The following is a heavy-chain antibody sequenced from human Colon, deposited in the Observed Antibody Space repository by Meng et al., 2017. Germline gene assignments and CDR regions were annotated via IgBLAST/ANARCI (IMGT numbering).Heavy chain of an antibody. J-gene: IGHJ4*02. D-gene: IGHD3-9*01. Sequence: HVQLLPWGAGLLKLSDTLSLPGVFYGGSVSYYYLTWIRQPPGKGLEWVGEIHPNGSTYYSPSLQSRVTITLDTSKNQFSLTLSSMTAADTAVYYCARGVDWAKSGNFWGQGTLVTVSS. V-gene: IGHV4-34*01. CDR1: GGSVSYYY. CDR2: IHPNGST. CDR3: ARGVDWAKSGNF.